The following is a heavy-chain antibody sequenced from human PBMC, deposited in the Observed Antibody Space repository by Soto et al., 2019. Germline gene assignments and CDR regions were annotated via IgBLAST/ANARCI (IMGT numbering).Heavy chain of an antibody. V-gene: IGHV3-30*18. CDR3: ANHHRPGDY. CDR2: ISYDGSNK. Sequence: QVQLVESGGVVVQPGRSLRLSCAASGFTFSSYGMHWVRQAPGKGLEWVAVISYDGSNKYYADSVKGRFTISRDNAKNTLYLQMNSLRAEDTAVYYCANHHRPGDYWGQGTLVTVSS. CDR1: GFTFSSYG. J-gene: IGHJ4*02.